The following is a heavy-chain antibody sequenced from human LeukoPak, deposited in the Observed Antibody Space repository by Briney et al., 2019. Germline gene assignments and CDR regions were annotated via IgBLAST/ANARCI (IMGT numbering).Heavy chain of an antibody. Sequence: SETLSLTCAVSGGSISSNSYYWGWIRQPPGKGLEWIGSIYYSGSTYYNPSLKSRVTISVDTSKNQFSLKLSSVTAADTAVYYCARDIGTERWFDPWGQGTLVTVSS. D-gene: IGHD6-13*01. CDR1: GGSISSNSYY. CDR2: IYYSGST. J-gene: IGHJ5*02. CDR3: ARDIGTERWFDP. V-gene: IGHV4-39*07.